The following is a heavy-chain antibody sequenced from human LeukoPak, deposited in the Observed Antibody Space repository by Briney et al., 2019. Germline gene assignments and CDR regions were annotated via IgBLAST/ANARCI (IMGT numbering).Heavy chain of an antibody. CDR2: ISGSGGST. J-gene: IGHJ6*03. Sequence: GGSLRLSCAASGFTFSSYAMSWVRQAPGKGLEWVSAISGSGGSTYYADSVKGRFTISRDNSKNTLYLQMNSLRAEDTAVYYCATAAAIHSYYYYYMDVWGKGITVTVSS. D-gene: IGHD2-2*01. V-gene: IGHV3-23*01. CDR3: ATAAAIHSYYYYYMDV. CDR1: GFTFSSYA.